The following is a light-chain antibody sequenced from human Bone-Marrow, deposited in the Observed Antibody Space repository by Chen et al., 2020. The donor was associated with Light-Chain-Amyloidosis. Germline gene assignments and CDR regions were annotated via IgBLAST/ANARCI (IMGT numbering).Light chain of an antibody. CDR2: DDS. CDR1: NIGSTS. Sequence: SYVLTQPSSVSVAPGQTATIACGGNNIGSTSVHWYQQTPGQAPLLVVYDDSDRPSGVPERLAGSNSGNTATLTISRGEAGDEADYYWQVWDRRNDRPVVGGGTKLTVL. V-gene: IGLV3-21*02. CDR3: QVWDRRNDRPV. J-gene: IGLJ3*02.